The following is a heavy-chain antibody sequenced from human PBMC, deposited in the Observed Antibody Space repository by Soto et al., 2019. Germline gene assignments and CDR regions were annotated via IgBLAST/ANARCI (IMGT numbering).Heavy chain of an antibody. CDR1: GFTFSSYG. V-gene: IGHV3-30*18. CDR3: AKALYDYYYYYYMDV. D-gene: IGHD3-16*02. CDR2: ISYDGSNK. Sequence: GGSLRLSCAASGFTFSSYGMHWVRQAPGKGLEWVAVISYDGSNKYYADSVKGRFTISRDNSKNTLYLQMNSLRAEDTAVYYCAKALYDYYYYYYMDVWGKGTTVTAP. J-gene: IGHJ6*03.